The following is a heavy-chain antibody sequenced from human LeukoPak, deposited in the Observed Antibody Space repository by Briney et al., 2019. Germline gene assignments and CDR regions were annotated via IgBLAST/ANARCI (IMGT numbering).Heavy chain of an antibody. CDR2: INHSGST. Sequence: SETLSHTRAVKGGPFCGFFWRWIRPPPGRGGAGVGGINHSGSTNYNPSLKSRVTISVDTSKNQFSLKLSSVTAADTAVYYCARRPPLDFWSGSFDYWGQGTLVTVSS. CDR3: ARRPPLDFWSGSFDY. D-gene: IGHD3-3*01. V-gene: IGHV4-34*01. CDR1: GGPFCGFF. J-gene: IGHJ4*02.